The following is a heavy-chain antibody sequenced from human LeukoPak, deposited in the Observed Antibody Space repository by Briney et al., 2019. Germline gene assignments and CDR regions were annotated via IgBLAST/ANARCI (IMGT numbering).Heavy chain of an antibody. CDR1: GFTFADYA. J-gene: IGHJ1*01. Sequence: SGGSLRLSCAASGFTFADYAMAWVRHTPGKGLEWISAISGSGTLTYYADSVKRRFTISRDNSKNVVHVQMNSLRPEDTALYYCVKELYVTAPSAVADSCGQGVLVSVSS. V-gene: IGHV3-23*01. CDR2: ISGSGTLT. CDR3: VKELYVTAPSAVADS. D-gene: IGHD3-10*01.